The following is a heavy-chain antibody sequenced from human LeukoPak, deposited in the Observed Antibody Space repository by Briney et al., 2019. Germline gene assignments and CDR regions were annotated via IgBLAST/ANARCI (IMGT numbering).Heavy chain of an antibody. CDR3: ARALSLPYYYDSTWAFDI. Sequence: PSQTLSLTCAVSGGSISSGGYSWRWIRQPPGEGLEWIGCICHSGSTYYNPSLKSRVTISVDRSKNQFSLKLSSVTAADTAVYYCARALSLPYYYDSTWAFDIWGQGTMVTVSS. J-gene: IGHJ3*02. CDR2: ICHSGST. V-gene: IGHV4-30-2*01. D-gene: IGHD3-22*01. CDR1: GGSISSGGYS.